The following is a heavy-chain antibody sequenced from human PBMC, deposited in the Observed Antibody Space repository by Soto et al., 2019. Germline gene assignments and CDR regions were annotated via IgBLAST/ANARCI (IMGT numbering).Heavy chain of an antibody. J-gene: IGHJ3*02. V-gene: IGHV1-3*01. D-gene: IGHD3-22*01. Sequence: QVQLVQSGAEVKKPGASVKVSCKASGYTFTSYAMHWVRQAPGQRLEWMGWINAGNGNTKYSQKFQGRVTITRDTSASTAYMELSSLRAEDTAVYYCARDPPNRRYYYDSSGSNKYAFDIWGQGTMVTVSS. CDR3: ARDPPNRRYYYDSSGSNKYAFDI. CDR2: INAGNGNT. CDR1: GYTFTSYA.